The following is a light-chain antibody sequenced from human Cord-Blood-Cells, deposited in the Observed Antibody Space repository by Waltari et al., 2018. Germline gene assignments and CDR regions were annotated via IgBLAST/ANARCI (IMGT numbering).Light chain of an antibody. CDR1: SSDVGGYNY. V-gene: IGLV2-14*01. CDR3: SSYTSSSTVV. J-gene: IGLJ2*01. Sequence: QSALTQPASVSGSPGQSITISCTGTSSDVGGYNYVSWYQQHPGKAPKLMIYAVSNRPSGVSNRFSVSKSGNTASLTISGLQAEDEADYYCSSYTSSSTVVLGGGTKLTVL. CDR2: AVS.